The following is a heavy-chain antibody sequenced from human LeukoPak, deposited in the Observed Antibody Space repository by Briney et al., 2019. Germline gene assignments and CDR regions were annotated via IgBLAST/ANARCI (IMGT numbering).Heavy chain of an antibody. V-gene: IGHV1-69*06. Sequence: SVKVSCKASGGTFSSYAISWVRQAPGQGLEWMGGIIPIFGTANYAQKFQGRVTITADKSTSTAYMELSSLRSEDTAVYYCARARRGLLWFGDLYTWGQGTLVTVSS. J-gene: IGHJ4*02. CDR3: ARARRGLLWFGDLYT. CDR1: GGTFSSYA. D-gene: IGHD3-10*01. CDR2: IIPIFGTA.